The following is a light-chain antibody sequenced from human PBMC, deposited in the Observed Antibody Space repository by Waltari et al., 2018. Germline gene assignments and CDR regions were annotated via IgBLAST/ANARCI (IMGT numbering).Light chain of an antibody. CDR2: HAS. V-gene: IGKV3-20*01. J-gene: IGKJ1*01. CDR3: QQYVESPAT. CDR1: QSVRIY. Sequence: EIVLTQSPGTVSLSPGARATFSSGASQSVRIYLALYQQQPGQAPRLLVYHASTRATGIPDRFSASGSGTDFSLTISRLEPEDFAMYYCQQYVESPATFGQGTKVEIK.